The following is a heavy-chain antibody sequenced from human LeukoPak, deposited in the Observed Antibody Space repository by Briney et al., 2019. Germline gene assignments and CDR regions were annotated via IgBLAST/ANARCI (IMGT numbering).Heavy chain of an antibody. CDR3: ARHPLHYDSSGYYD. V-gene: IGHV4-39*01. CDR1: GGSISSSSYY. D-gene: IGHD3-22*01. CDR2: IYYSGST. Sequence: PSETLSLTSTVSGGSISSSSYYWGWIRQPPGKGRGWIGSIYYSGSTYYNPSLKSRVTISVDTSKNQFSLKLSSVTAADTAVYYCARHPLHYDSSGYYDWGQGTMVTVSS. J-gene: IGHJ3*01.